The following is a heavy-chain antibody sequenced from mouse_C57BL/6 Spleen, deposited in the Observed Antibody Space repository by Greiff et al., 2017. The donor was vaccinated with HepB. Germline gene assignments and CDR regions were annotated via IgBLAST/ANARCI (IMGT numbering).Heavy chain of an antibody. Sequence: VQLKESGPGLVKPSQSLSLTCSVTGYSITSGYYWNWIRQFPGNQLEWMGYISYDGSNNYNPSLKNRFSITRDTSKNQFCLKLNSVTTEDTATYYCARPFYDGSSYWYFDVWGTGTTVTVSS. J-gene: IGHJ1*03. D-gene: IGHD1-1*01. CDR2: ISYDGSN. CDR3: ARPFYDGSSYWYFDV. V-gene: IGHV3-6*01. CDR1: GYSITSGYY.